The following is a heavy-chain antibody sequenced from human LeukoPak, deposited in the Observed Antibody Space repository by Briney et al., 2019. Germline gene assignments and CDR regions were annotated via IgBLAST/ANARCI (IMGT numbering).Heavy chain of an antibody. J-gene: IGHJ4*02. CDR3: ARVWSPPYASSWPYVFDY. V-gene: IGHV3-21*01. Sequence: KPGGSLRLSCAASGFNFSSYSMNWVRQAPGKGLEWVSSISSSSSYIYYVDSVKGRFTISRDNAKNSLYLQMNSLRAEGTAVYYCARVWSPPYASSWPYVFDYWGQGTLVTASS. CDR2: ISSSSSYI. D-gene: IGHD6-13*01. CDR1: GFNFSSYS.